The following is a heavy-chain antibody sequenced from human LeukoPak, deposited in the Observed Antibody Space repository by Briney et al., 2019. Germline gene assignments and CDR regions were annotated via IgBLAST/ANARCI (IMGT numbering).Heavy chain of an antibody. V-gene: IGHV3-11*01. CDR1: GFTVSTNY. D-gene: IGHD3-10*01. CDR2: ISSSGSTI. CDR3: ARRYYYGSGSYYY. J-gene: IGHJ4*02. Sequence: GGSLRLSCAASGFTVSTNYMSWVRQAPGKGLEWVSYISSSGSTIYYADSVKGRFTISRDNAKNSLYLQMNSLRAEDTAVYYCARRYYYGSGSYYYWGQGTLVTVSS.